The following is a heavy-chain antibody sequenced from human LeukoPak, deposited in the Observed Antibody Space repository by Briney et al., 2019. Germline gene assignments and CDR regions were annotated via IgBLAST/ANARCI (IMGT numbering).Heavy chain of an antibody. CDR3: AKDIVVVVAANWFDP. V-gene: IGHV3-23*01. D-gene: IGHD2-15*01. CDR2: ISGSGGST. CDR1: GFTFSSYA. Sequence: GGSLRLSCAASGFTFSSYAMSWVRQAPGKGLEWVSAISGSGGSTYYADSVKGRFTISRDNSKNTLYLQMSSLRAEDTAVYYCAKDIVVVVAANWFDPWGQGTLVTVSS. J-gene: IGHJ5*02.